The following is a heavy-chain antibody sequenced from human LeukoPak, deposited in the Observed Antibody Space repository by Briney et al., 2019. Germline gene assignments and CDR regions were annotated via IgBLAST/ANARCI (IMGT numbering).Heavy chain of an antibody. CDR2: ISGSGGST. J-gene: IGHJ4*02. D-gene: IGHD6-19*01. CDR1: GFTFSGYA. V-gene: IGHV3-23*01. Sequence: GGSLRLSCAASGFTFSGYAMSWVRQAPGKGLEWVSAISGSGGSTYYADSVKSRFTISRDNAKNSLYLQMNSLRAEDTAVYYCASLWAVAGRDYWGQGTLVTVSS. CDR3: ASLWAVAGRDY.